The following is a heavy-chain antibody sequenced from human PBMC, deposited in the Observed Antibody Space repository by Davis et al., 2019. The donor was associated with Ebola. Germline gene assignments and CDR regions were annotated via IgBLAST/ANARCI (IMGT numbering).Heavy chain of an antibody. Sequence: GESLKISCKGSGYSFTSYWTSWVRQMPGKGLEWMGRIDPSDSYTNYSPSFQGHVTISADKSISTAYLQWSSLKASDTAMYYCARFIGSGGPDYGKDVWGKGTTVTVSS. CDR1: GYSFTSYW. J-gene: IGHJ6*04. CDR3: ARFIGSGGPDYGKDV. V-gene: IGHV5-10-1*01. CDR2: IDPSDSYT. D-gene: IGHD3-10*01.